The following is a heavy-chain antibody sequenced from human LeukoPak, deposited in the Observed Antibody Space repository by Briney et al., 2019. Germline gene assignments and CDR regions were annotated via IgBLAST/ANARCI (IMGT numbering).Heavy chain of an antibody. J-gene: IGHJ3*02. CDR2: ISSTGGTA. D-gene: IGHD6-19*01. CDR1: GFTFSSFG. CDR3: AKLAAVAPGAFDI. V-gene: IGHV3-23*01. Sequence: GGTLRLSCAASGFTFSSFGMSWVRQAPGKGLEWVSAISSTGGTAYYADSVKGRFTISRDNSKNTLYLQMNSLRAEDTAVYYCAKLAAVAPGAFDIWGQGTMVTVSS.